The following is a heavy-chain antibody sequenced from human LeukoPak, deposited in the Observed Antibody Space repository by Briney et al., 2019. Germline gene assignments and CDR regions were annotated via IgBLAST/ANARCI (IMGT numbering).Heavy chain of an antibody. D-gene: IGHD3-3*01. V-gene: IGHV3-30*01. CDR3: ARVGYDTPYDY. CDR2: ISYDGSNK. J-gene: IGHJ4*02. Sequence: GRSLRHSCAASGFTFSSYAMHWVRQAPGKGLEWVAVISYDGSNKYYADSVKGRFTISRDNSKNTLYLQMNSLRAEDTAVYYCARVGYDTPYDYWGQGTLVTVSS. CDR1: GFTFSSYA.